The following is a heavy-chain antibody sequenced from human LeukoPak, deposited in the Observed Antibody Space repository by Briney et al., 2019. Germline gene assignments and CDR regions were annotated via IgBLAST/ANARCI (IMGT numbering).Heavy chain of an antibody. D-gene: IGHD5-12*01. Sequence: GGSLRLSCAASGFTFSSYAMSWVRQAPGKGLEWASAISGSGGSTYYADSVKGRFTISRDNSKNTLYLQMNSLRAEDTAVYYCAKDPLLNSGYDPIGYWGQGTLVTVSS. J-gene: IGHJ4*02. V-gene: IGHV3-23*01. CDR2: ISGSGGST. CDR3: AKDPLLNSGYDPIGY. CDR1: GFTFSSYA.